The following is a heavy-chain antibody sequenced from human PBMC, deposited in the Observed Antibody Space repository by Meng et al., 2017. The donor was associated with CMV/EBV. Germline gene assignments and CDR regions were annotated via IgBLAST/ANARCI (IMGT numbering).Heavy chain of an antibody. V-gene: IGHV1-2*02. CDR3: ARRKLVGYCTNGVCPGWFDP. J-gene: IGHJ5*02. CDR2: INPNSGGT. CDR1: GYTFTGYY. Sequence: GESLKISCKASGYTFTGYYMHWVRQAPGQGLEWMGWINPNSGGTNYAQKFQGRVTMTRDTSISTAYMELSSLRSEDTAVYYCARRKLVGYCTNGVCPGWFDPWGQGTLVTVSS. D-gene: IGHD2-8*01.